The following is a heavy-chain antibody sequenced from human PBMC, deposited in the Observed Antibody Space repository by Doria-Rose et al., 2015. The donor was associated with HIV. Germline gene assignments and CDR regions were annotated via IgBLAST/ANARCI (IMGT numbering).Heavy chain of an antibody. V-gene: IGHV2-26*01. CDR1: GVSLSSPGMG. Sequence: QITLKESGPVLVKPTETLTLTCTVSGVSLSSPGMGVSWTRQPPGKALEWLANIFSDDERSYKTSLKSRLTISRGTSKSQVVLTMTDMDPVDTATYYCARIKSSRWYHKYYFDFWDQGTLVIVSA. CDR2: IFSDDER. D-gene: IGHD6-13*01. CDR3: ARIKSSRWYHKYYFDF. J-gene: IGHJ4*02.